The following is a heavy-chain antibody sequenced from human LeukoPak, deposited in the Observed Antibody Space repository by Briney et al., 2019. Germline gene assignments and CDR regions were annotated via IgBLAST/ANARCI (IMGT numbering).Heavy chain of an antibody. Sequence: SGPALVKPTQTLTLTCTFSGFSLSTSGMRVSWIRQPPGKALEWLARIDWDDDKFYSTSLKTRLTISKDTSKNQVVLTMTNMDPVDTATYYCARTPYCSGGSCTENWGQGTLVAVSS. J-gene: IGHJ4*02. CDR1: GFSLSTSGMR. D-gene: IGHD2-15*01. V-gene: IGHV2-70*04. CDR2: IDWDDDK. CDR3: ARTPYCSGGSCTEN.